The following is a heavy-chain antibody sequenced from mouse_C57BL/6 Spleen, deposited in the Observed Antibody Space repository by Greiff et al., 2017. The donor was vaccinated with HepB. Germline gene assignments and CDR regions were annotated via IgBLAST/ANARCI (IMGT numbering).Heavy chain of an antibody. J-gene: IGHJ4*01. CDR2: IWSGGST. CDR1: GFSLTSYG. V-gene: IGHV2-2*01. D-gene: IGHD1-1*01. CDR3: ARKTDYYGSTHYYAMDY. Sequence: QVQLKESGPGLVQPSQSLSITCTVSGFSLTSYGVHWVRQSPGKGLEWLGVIWSGGSTDYNAAFISRLSISKDNSKSQVFFKMNSLQADDTAIYYCARKTDYYGSTHYYAMDYWGQGTSVTVSS.